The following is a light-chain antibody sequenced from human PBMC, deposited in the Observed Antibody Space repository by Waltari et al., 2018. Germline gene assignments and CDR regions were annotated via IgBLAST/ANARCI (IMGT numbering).Light chain of an antibody. CDR1: ICDVGAYDS. V-gene: IGLV2-8*01. Sequence: QSALTQPPSASGSPGPSVTIPCTARICDVGAYDSVSWYQQHPGKAPRLLIYDVSKRPSGVPYRFSGSKSGNTASLTVSGLQADDEANYYCSSYSDIKQRVFGTGTKVTVL. CDR3: SSYSDIKQRV. J-gene: IGLJ1*01. CDR2: DVS.